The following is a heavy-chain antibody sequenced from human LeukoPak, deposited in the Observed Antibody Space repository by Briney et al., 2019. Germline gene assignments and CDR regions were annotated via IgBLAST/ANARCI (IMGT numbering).Heavy chain of an antibody. D-gene: IGHD3-10*02. Sequence: GGSLRLSCAASGFTLSSYSMNWVRQAPGKGLEWVSYISSSGSTIYYADSMKGRFTISRDNAKNSLYLQMNSLRAEDTAVYYCAELGITMIGGVWGKGTTVTISS. CDR1: GFTLSSYS. J-gene: IGHJ6*04. CDR3: AELGITMIGGV. V-gene: IGHV3-48*04. CDR2: ISSSGSTI.